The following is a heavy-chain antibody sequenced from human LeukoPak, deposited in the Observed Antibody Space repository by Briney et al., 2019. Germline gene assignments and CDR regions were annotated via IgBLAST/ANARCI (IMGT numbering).Heavy chain of an antibody. CDR2: ISHSGNT. Sequence: SETLSLTCTVSGGSIRSGGYYWNWIRQPPGKGLEWIGCISHSGNTYYNPSLKSRITMSVDRSKNQFSLKLSSVTAADTAVYYCAGLAGHRIIAAEGWFDPWGQGTLVTVSS. CDR3: AGLAGHRIIAAEGWFDP. CDR1: GGSIRSGGYY. D-gene: IGHD6-13*01. J-gene: IGHJ5*02. V-gene: IGHV4-30-2*02.